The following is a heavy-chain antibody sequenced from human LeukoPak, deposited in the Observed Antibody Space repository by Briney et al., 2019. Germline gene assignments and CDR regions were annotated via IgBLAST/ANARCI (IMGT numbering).Heavy chain of an antibody. CDR3: AREFRNAGEY. J-gene: IGHJ4*02. CDR2: ISSSGDNI. CDR1: GFTFSSYE. D-gene: IGHD7-27*01. V-gene: IGHV3-48*03. Sequence: TGGSLSLSCAASGFTFSSYEMKWVRQAPGEGLEWASYISSSGDNIYYAASVKGRFIISRDNAKNSLYLQMNDRGVEDTAVYYCAREFRNAGEYWGGGGQVAVSS.